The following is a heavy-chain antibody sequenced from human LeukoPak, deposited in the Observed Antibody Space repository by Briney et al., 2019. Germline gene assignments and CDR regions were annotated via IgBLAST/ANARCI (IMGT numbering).Heavy chain of an antibody. Sequence: PGGSLRLSCAASGFTFSSYAMSWVRQAPGKGLEWVSAISGSGGSTYYADSVKGRFTISRDNSKNTLYLQMNSLKTEDTAVYYCASGVASTGEPYFFDYWGQGTLVTVSS. D-gene: IGHD3-10*01. V-gene: IGHV3-23*01. CDR3: ASGVASTGEPYFFDY. CDR1: GFTFSSYA. CDR2: ISGSGGST. J-gene: IGHJ4*02.